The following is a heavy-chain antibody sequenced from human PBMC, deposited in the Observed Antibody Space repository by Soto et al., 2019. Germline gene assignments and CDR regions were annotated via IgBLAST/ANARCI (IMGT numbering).Heavy chain of an antibody. CDR2: INPSGGST. CDR3: ARDFSSIAARLGYYGMDV. CDR1: GYTFTSYY. J-gene: IGHJ6*02. Sequence: QVQLVQYGAEVKKPGASVKVSCKASGYTFTSYYMHWVRQAPGQGLEWMGIINPSGGSTSYAQKFQGRVTMTRDTSTSTVYMELSSLRSEDTAVYYCARDFSSIAARLGYYGMDVWGQGTTVTVSS. V-gene: IGHV1-46*01. D-gene: IGHD6-6*01.